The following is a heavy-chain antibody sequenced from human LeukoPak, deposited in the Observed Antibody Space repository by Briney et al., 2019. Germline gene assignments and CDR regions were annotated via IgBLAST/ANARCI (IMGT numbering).Heavy chain of an antibody. CDR1: GFTFSSYG. CDR2: ITGSGDYT. D-gene: IGHD3-10*01. CDR3: AKTYGSGSRYYFDY. Sequence: PGGSLRLSCAASGFTFSSYGMTWVRQAPGKGLEWVSGITGSGDYTNYADSVKGRFTISRDNSKNTLYLQMNSLRAEDTAVYYCAKTYGSGSRYYFDYWGQGTLVTVSS. J-gene: IGHJ4*02. V-gene: IGHV3-23*01.